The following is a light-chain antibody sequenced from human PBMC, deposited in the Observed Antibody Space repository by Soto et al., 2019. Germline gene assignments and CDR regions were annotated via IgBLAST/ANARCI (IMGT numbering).Light chain of an antibody. V-gene: IGKV3-11*01. CDR1: QSVSSY. J-gene: IGKJ5*01. CDR2: DAS. Sequence: TQSPATLSLSPGERATLSCRASQSVSSYLAWYQQKPGQAPRLLIYDASNRATGIPARFSGSGSGTDFTLTISSLEPEDFAVYYCQQRSNWPRFGQGTRLEIK. CDR3: QQRSNWPR.